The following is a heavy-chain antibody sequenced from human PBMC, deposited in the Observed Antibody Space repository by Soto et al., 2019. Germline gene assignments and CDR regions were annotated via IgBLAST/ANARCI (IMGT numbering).Heavy chain of an antibody. D-gene: IGHD3-3*01. J-gene: IGHJ4*02. Sequence: QLQLQESGSGLVKPSQTLSLSCAVSGGSISSGGYSWTWIRQPPGKGLEWIGYIYHSGSTYYNPSLKSRVTLAVDRSKDQFSLQLSPVTAADTAVYYRAGGPPFGRWGQGTLVTVSS. V-gene: IGHV4-30-2*01. CDR1: GGSISSGGYS. CDR3: AGGPPFGR. CDR2: IYHSGST.